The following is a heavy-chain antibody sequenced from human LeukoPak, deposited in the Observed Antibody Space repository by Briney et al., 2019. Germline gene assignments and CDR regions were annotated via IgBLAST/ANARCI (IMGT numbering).Heavy chain of an antibody. Sequence: PSETLSLTCTVSGGSISNYYWSWIRQPPGKGLEWIGYMYYSGSTNYNPSLKSRVTISVDTSKNQFSLKLSSVTAADTAVYYCARDQSYFGYWGQGTLVTVSS. CDR3: ARDQSYFGY. CDR1: GGSISNYY. J-gene: IGHJ4*02. CDR2: MYYSGST. V-gene: IGHV4-59*01.